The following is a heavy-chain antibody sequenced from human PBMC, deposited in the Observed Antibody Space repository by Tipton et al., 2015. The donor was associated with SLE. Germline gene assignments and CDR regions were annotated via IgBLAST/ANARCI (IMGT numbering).Heavy chain of an antibody. J-gene: IGHJ4*02. V-gene: IGHV1-8*02. D-gene: IGHD7-27*01. CDR2: MNPNTGYT. CDR3: ARGPHWVDY. CDR1: GYTFSSYD. Sequence: QSGPEVKKPGASVKVSCRASGYTFSSYDINWVRQATGQGLEWMGWMNPNTGYTVFAQKFQGRVTMTRDTSISTAYMELSSLKSEDTAVYYCARGPHWVDYWGQGTLVTVSS.